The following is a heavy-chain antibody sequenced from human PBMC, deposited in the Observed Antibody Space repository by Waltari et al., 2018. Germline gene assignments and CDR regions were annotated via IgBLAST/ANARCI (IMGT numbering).Heavy chain of an antibody. CDR3: ARDTPGDGIDY. D-gene: IGHD7-27*01. CDR1: GFTFSHYW. J-gene: IGHJ4*02. CDR2: ANSDGSSP. V-gene: IGHV3-74*01. Sequence: EVQLVESGGGLVEPGGSLRLSCAASGFTFSHYWMHGVRQVPGKGLIWVSHANSDGSSPTSADSVKGRFTISRDNAKNTLYLQMNSLRAEDTAIYYCARDTPGDGIDYWGQGILVTVSS.